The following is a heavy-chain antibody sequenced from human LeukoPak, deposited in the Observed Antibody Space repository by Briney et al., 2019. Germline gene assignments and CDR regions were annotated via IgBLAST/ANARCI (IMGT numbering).Heavy chain of an antibody. CDR3: ARVSTIFGVVSFSDAFDI. Sequence: SETLSLTCAVYGGSFSSYYWSWIRQPPGKGLEWIGEINHSGSTNYNPSLKSRVTISVDTSKNQFSLKLSSVTAADTAVYYCARVSTIFGVVSFSDAFDIWGQGTMVTVSS. V-gene: IGHV4-34*01. D-gene: IGHD3-3*01. J-gene: IGHJ3*02. CDR2: INHSGST. CDR1: GGSFSSYY.